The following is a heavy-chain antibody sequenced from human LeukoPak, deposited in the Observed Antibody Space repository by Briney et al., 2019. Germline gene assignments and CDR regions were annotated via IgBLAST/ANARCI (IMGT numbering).Heavy chain of an antibody. V-gene: IGHV3-21*01. CDR1: GFTFSSYS. J-gene: IGHJ4*02. CDR2: ISNSSSYI. CDR3: ARDIRTPYDFWSHTPPSAVDY. D-gene: IGHD3-3*01. Sequence: GGSLRLSCAASGFTFSSYSMNWVRQAPRKGLEWVSSISNSSSYIYYADSVKGRFTISRDNAKNSLYLQMNSLRAEDTAVYYCARDIRTPYDFWSHTPPSAVDYWGQGTLVTVSS.